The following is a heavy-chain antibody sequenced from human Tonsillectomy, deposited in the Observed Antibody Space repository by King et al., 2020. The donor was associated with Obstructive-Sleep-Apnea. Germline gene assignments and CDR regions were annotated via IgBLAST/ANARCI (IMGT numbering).Heavy chain of an antibody. CDR3: AGLIPYCGGDCFSFDY. CDR2: IYNSGST. J-gene: IGHJ4*02. D-gene: IGHD2-21*02. Sequence: VQLQESGPGLVKPSETLSLICTVSGGSISSYYWNWIRQPPGKGLEWIGYIYNSGSTNYNPSLKSRVSISVDTSNKQFSLKLNSVTAADTAVYYCAGLIPYCGGDCFSFDYWGQGTLVTVSS. CDR1: GGSISSYY. V-gene: IGHV4-59*01.